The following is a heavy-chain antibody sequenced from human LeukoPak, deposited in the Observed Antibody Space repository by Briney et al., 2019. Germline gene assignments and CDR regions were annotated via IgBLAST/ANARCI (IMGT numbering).Heavy chain of an antibody. Sequence: GGSLRLSCAASGFTFSSYGMHWVRQAPGKGLEWVAVIWYDGSNKYYADSVKGRFIISRDNSKNTLYLQMNSLRAEDTAVYYCARDLYSSGWPDYWGQGTLVTVSS. CDR1: GFTFSSYG. CDR3: ARDLYSSGWPDY. CDR2: IWYDGSNK. D-gene: IGHD6-19*01. J-gene: IGHJ4*02. V-gene: IGHV3-33*01.